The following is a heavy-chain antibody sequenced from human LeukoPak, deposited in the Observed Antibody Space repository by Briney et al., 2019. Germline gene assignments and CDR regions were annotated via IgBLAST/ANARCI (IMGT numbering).Heavy chain of an antibody. CDR3: ARAGELQFCSSTSCGNWFDP. V-gene: IGHV4-61*02. Sequence: PSETLSLTCTVSGGSISSGSHSWTWIRQPAGKGLEWIGRVYTSGSTKYNPSLKSRVTISIDTSKNQFSLKLSSVTAADTAVYFCARAGELQFCSSTSCGNWFDPWGQGTLVTVSS. CDR1: GGSISSGSHS. D-gene: IGHD2-2*01. CDR2: VYTSGST. J-gene: IGHJ5*02.